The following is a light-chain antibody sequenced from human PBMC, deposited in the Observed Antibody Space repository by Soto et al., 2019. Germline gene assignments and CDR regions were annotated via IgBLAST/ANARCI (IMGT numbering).Light chain of an antibody. CDR3: QQYGSSPTWT. V-gene: IGKV3-20*01. CDR2: GAS. J-gene: IGKJ1*01. Sequence: EIVLTQSPGTLSLSPGEIATLYFSASQSVSNNYLAWYQQKPGQAPRLLIYGASSRATGIPDRFSGSGSGTNFTLTISRLEPEDFAVYYCQQYGSSPTWTFGQGTKVDIK. CDR1: QSVSNNY.